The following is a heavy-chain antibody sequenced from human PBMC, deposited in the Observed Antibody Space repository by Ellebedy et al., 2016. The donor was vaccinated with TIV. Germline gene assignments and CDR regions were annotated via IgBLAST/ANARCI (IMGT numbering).Heavy chain of an antibody. Sequence: SETLSLXXAVYGGSFSGYYWSWIRQPPGKGLEWIGEINHSGSTNYNPSLKSRVTISVDTSKNQFSLKLSSVTAADTAVYYCARKLTGTLFDYWGQGTLVTVSS. CDR3: ARKLTGTLFDY. J-gene: IGHJ4*02. CDR2: INHSGST. D-gene: IGHD1-20*01. V-gene: IGHV4-34*01. CDR1: GGSFSGYY.